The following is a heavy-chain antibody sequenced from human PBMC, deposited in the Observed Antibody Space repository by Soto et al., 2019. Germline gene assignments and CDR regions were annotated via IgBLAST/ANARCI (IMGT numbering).Heavy chain of an antibody. V-gene: IGHV3-23*01. CDR2: ISGSGGST. Sequence: GGALRLCCAAAGLTFREYYMNWIRQAPGKWRERVSYISGSGGSTYYADSVKGRFTISRDNSKNTLYLQMKSLRAEDTAVYYSAPRWYYGWGSYLGAIDTWGQGTLVTVSS. D-gene: IGHD3-10*01. CDR1: GLTFREYY. J-gene: IGHJ5*02. CDR3: APRWYYGWGSYLGAIDT.